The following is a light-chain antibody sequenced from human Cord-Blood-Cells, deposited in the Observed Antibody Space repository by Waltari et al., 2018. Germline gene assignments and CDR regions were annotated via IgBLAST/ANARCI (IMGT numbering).Light chain of an antibody. Sequence: DIQMTQSPSTLSASVGDRVTITCRASQSISSWLAWYQQKPGKAPKLLIYGASSLESGVPSRFSGSGSGTEFTLTISSLQPDDFATYYCKQYNSYWTFGQGTKVEIK. V-gene: IGKV1-5*01. CDR2: GAS. CDR1: QSISSW. CDR3: KQYNSYWT. J-gene: IGKJ1*01.